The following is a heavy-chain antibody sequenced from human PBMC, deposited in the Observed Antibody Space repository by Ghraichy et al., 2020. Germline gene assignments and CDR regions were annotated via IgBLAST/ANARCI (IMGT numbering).Heavy chain of an antibody. Sequence: GESLNISCEGSGYSFTSYWIAWVRQMPGKGLEWMGIIYPGDSDTRYSPSFAGQVTISADKSISTAFLQWSGLRASDTAMYYCARAPSMIRGVPNWFGPWGREPWSPSPQ. J-gene: IGHJ5*02. V-gene: IGHV5-51*01. CDR2: IYPGDSDT. CDR1: GYSFTSYW. D-gene: IGHD3-10*01. CDR3: ARAPSMIRGVPNWFGP.